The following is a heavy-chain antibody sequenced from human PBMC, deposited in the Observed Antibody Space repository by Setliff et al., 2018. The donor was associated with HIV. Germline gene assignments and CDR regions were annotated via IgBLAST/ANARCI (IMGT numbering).Heavy chain of an antibody. Sequence: PSETLSLTCGVSGIPIDRVYSWAWIRQPPGKGLEWIGTISHSGSTHYNSPLQGRISISIDTSKNQFSLTLTSVTAADTAVYYCARTPYDFWSGHIDYWGQGTLVTVSS. CDR1: GIPIDRVYS. CDR2: ISHSGST. V-gene: IGHV4-38-2*01. D-gene: IGHD3-3*01. J-gene: IGHJ4*02. CDR3: ARTPYDFWSGHIDY.